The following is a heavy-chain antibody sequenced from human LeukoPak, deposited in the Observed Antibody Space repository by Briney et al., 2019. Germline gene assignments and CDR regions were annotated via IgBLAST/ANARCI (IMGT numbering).Heavy chain of an antibody. CDR3: ARAYSSSWYWNWFDP. V-gene: IGHV4-34*01. Sequence: SETLSLTCAVYGGSFSGYYWSWIRQPPGKGLEWIGEINHSGSTYYNPSLKSRVTISVDTSKTQFSLKLSSVTAADTAVYYCARAYSSSWYWNWFDPWGQGTLVTVSS. CDR1: GGSFSGYY. J-gene: IGHJ5*02. CDR2: INHSGST. D-gene: IGHD6-13*01.